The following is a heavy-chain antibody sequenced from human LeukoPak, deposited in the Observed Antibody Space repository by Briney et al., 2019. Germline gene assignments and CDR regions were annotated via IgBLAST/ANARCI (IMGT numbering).Heavy chain of an antibody. CDR2: INHSGSA. CDR1: GGSFSGYY. V-gene: IGHV4-34*01. Sequence: PSETLSLTCAVYGGSFSGYYWSWIRQPPGKGLEWIGEINHSGSANYNPSLKSRVTISVDTSKNQFSLKLSSVTAADTAVYYCARPITMIPKDAFDIWGQGTMVTVSS. CDR3: ARPITMIPKDAFDI. J-gene: IGHJ3*02. D-gene: IGHD3-22*01.